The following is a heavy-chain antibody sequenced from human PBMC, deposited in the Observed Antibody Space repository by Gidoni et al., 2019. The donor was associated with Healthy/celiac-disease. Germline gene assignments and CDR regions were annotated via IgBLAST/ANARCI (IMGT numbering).Heavy chain of an antibody. CDR1: GGSISRYY. D-gene: IGHD6-19*01. V-gene: IGHV4-59*01. CDR3: ARMGRGYSSGWYTPHWYFDL. CDR2: IYYSGST. J-gene: IGHJ2*01. Sequence: QVQLQESGPGLVKPSETLSLTCTVPGGSISRYYWSWIRQPPGKGLEWIGYIYYSGSTNYNPSLKSRVTISVDTSKNQFSLKLGSVTAADTAVYYCARMGRGYSSGWYTPHWYFDLWGRGTLVTVSS.